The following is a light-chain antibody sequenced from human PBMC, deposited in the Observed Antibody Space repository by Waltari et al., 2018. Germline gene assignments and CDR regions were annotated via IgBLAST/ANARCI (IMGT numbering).Light chain of an antibody. CDR1: QSVSRS. Sequence: EIVLTQSPGTLSLSPGERATLSCRTSQSVSRSLAWYQQKPGQAPRLLIFDASSRATGIPDRFSGSWSGTEFSLTISRLEPEDFAVYYCQKYVSLPATFGQGTKVEI. CDR2: DAS. CDR3: QKYVSLPAT. J-gene: IGKJ1*01. V-gene: IGKV3-20*01.